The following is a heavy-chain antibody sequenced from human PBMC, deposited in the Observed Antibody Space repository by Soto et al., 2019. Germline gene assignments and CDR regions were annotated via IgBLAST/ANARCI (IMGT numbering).Heavy chain of an antibody. D-gene: IGHD1-26*01. V-gene: IGHV3-74*01. J-gene: IGHJ4*02. Sequence: GGSLRLSCTASGFTFNTHWMHWVRQAPGKGLVWVSRIYFDGITTNYADSVKGRLTVSRDNAKNTVYPHVNTLRDEDTAVYYCARGGAMGVDYWGQGTLVTVSS. CDR3: ARGGAMGVDY. CDR2: IYFDGITT. CDR1: GFTFNTHW.